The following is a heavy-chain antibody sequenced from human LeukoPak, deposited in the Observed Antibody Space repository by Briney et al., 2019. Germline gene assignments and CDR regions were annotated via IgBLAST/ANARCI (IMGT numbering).Heavy chain of an antibody. CDR2: IYYSGST. CDR3: ARLTIAANAFDI. J-gene: IGHJ3*02. D-gene: IGHD2-15*01. CDR1: GGSISSSDYY. Sequence: SETLSFTCTVSGGSISSSDYYWGWIRQPPGKGLEWIGSIYYSGSTYYNPSLKSRATISVDTSKNHFSLRLSSVTAADTAMFYCARLTIAANAFDIWGQGTMVTVSS. V-gene: IGHV4-39*02.